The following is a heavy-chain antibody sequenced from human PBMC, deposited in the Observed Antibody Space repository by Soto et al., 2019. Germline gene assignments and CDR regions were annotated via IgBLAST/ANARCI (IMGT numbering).Heavy chain of an antibody. CDR3: ARPYCGSNSCHNWFDP. CDR1: GYIFTDYY. J-gene: IGHJ5*02. CDR2: NNPNSGGT. D-gene: IGHD2-2*01. V-gene: IGHV1-2*02. Sequence: ASVKVSCKASGYIFTDYYMNWVRQAPGQGLEWMGWNNPNSGGTNYAQNFQGRVTMTTDTSISTAYMELSSLRSDDTAVYYCARPYCGSNSCHNWFDPWGQGTLVTVSS.